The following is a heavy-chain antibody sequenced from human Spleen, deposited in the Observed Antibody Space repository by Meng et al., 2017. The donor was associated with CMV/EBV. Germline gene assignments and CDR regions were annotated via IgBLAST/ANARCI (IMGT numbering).Heavy chain of an antibody. CDR1: GFNFRIYG. J-gene: IGHJ4*02. V-gene: IGHV3-30*02. D-gene: IGHD3-22*01. CDR2: FRYDEKTK. CDR3: AKGKGHYYDTSAYTFDY. Sequence: GGSLRLPCATSGFNFRIYGMHWVRQLPGKGLEWVAFFRYDEKTKYYADSVKGRFTISRDNSKNTLSLQMNSLRAEDTAVYYCAKGKGHYYDTSAYTFDYWGQGTLVTVSS.